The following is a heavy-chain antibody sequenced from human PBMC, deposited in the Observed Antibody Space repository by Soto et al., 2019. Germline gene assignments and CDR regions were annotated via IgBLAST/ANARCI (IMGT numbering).Heavy chain of an antibody. CDR1: GFTFDDYA. CDR3: ALGYCSGGSCYSSPFDY. J-gene: IGHJ4*02. CDR2: ISWNSGSI. Sequence: PGGSLRLSCAASGFTFDDYAMHWVRQAPGKGLEWVSGISWNSGSIGYADSVKGRFTISRDNAKNSLYLQMNSLRAEDTALYYCALGYCSGGSCYSSPFDYWGQGTLVTVS. D-gene: IGHD2-15*01. V-gene: IGHV3-9*01.